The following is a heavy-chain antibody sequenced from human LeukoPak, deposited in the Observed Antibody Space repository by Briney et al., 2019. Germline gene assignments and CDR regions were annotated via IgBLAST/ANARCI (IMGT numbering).Heavy chain of an antibody. V-gene: IGHV4-4*09. CDR2: IYTTGST. CDR1: GGSIFSYY. Sequence: SETLSLTCTVSGGSIFSYYWSWFRQPPGKGLEWIGYIYTTGSTNYDPSLKSRVTISIDTSKSQVSLKLSSVTAADSAVYYCARRTGYLNYYYYYYMDVWGNGTTVTVSS. D-gene: IGHD3/OR15-3a*01. J-gene: IGHJ6*03. CDR3: ARRTGYLNYYYYYYMDV.